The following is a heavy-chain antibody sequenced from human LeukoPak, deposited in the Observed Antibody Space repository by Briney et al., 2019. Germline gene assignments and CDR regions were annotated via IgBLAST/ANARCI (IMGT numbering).Heavy chain of an antibody. Sequence: SETLSLTCAVYGGSFSGYYWSWIRQPPGKGLEWIGEINHSGSTNYNPSLKSRVTISVDTSKNQFSLKLSSVTAADTAVYYCARDRGSGLDYWGQGTLVTVSS. CDR2: INHSGST. CDR1: GGSFSGYY. CDR3: ARDRGSGLDY. V-gene: IGHV4-34*01. J-gene: IGHJ4*02. D-gene: IGHD3-10*01.